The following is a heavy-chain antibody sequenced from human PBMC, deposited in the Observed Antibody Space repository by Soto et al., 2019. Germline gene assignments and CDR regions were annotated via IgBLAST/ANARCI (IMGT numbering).Heavy chain of an antibody. CDR2: ISAYNGNT. V-gene: IGHV1-18*01. CDR1: GYTFTSCV. Sequence: ASVKVSCKSSGYTFTSCVSSWVRQAPGQGLEWMGWISAYNGNTNYAQKLQGRVTMTTDTSTSTAYMELRSLRSDDTAVYYCARGRYYYDSSGYYPEFDYWGQGTLVTAPQ. D-gene: IGHD3-22*01. CDR3: ARGRYYYDSSGYYPEFDY. J-gene: IGHJ4*02.